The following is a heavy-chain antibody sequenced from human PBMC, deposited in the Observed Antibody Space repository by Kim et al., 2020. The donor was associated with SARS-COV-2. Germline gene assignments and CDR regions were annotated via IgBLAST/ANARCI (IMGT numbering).Heavy chain of an antibody. V-gene: IGHV3-33*01. Sequence: GGSLRLSCAASGFTFSSYGMHWVRQAPGKGLEWVAVIWYDGSNKYYADSVKGRFTISRDNSKNTLYLQMNSLRAEDTAVYYCARDTFYGIVVSEHAFDIWGQGTMVTVSS. CDR1: GFTFSSYG. J-gene: IGHJ3*02. D-gene: IGHD3-22*01. CDR3: ARDTFYGIVVSEHAFDI. CDR2: IWYDGSNK.